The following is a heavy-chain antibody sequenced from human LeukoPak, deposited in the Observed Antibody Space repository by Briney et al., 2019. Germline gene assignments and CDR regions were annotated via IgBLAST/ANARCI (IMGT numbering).Heavy chain of an antibody. CDR2: IIPIFGTA. Sequence: SVKVSCKASGGTFSSYAISWVRQAPGQGLEWMGGIIPIFGTANHAQKFQGRVTITADESTSTAYMELSSLRSEDTAVYYCARASYCGGDCYSPADDYWGQGTLVTVSS. J-gene: IGHJ4*02. CDR1: GGTFSSYA. D-gene: IGHD2-21*02. CDR3: ARASYCGGDCYSPADDY. V-gene: IGHV1-69*13.